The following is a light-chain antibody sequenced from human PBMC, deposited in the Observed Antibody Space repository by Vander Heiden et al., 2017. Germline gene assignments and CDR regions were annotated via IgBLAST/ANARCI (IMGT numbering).Light chain of an antibody. V-gene: IGLV2-11*01. CDR1: SSDAAGYNY. CDR3: CSYAGSDTNV. Sequence: QSALTQPRSVSGSPGQSVPISAAGTSSDAAGYNYVSWHQHHPGKAHTLMVYDVSKRPSGVPDRFSGSKSGNTAPLTISGLQDEDEADYYCCSYAGSDTNVFGTGTKFTVL. CDR2: DVS. J-gene: IGLJ1*01.